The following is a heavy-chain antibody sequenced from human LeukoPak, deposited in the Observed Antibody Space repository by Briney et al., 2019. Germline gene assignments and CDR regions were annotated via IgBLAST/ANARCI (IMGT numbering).Heavy chain of an antibody. Sequence: GASVKVSCKASGYTFTGYYMHWVRQAPGQGLEWMGWINPNSGGTNYAQRFQGRVTMTRDTSISTAYMELSRLRSDDTAVYYCARVGPTSYLTLYQLPIDYWGQGTLVTVSS. CDR1: GYTFTGYY. D-gene: IGHD2-2*01. CDR2: INPNSGGT. V-gene: IGHV1-2*02. J-gene: IGHJ4*02. CDR3: ARVGPTSYLTLYQLPIDY.